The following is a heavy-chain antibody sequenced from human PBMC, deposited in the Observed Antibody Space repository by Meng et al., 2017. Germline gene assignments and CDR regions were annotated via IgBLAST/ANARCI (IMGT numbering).Heavy chain of an antibody. CDR2: ISSSSSYI. D-gene: IGHD6-19*01. V-gene: IGHV3-21*01. CDR3: ARVLSSSGWSEIDY. CDR1: GFTFSSYS. J-gene: IGHJ4*02. Sequence: EVQLGESGGGLVKPGGSLRLSCAASGFTFSSYSMNWVRQAPGKGLEWVSSISSSSSYIYYADSVKGRFTISRDNAKNSLYLQMNSLRAEDTAVYYCARVLSSSGWSEIDYWGQGTLVTVSS.